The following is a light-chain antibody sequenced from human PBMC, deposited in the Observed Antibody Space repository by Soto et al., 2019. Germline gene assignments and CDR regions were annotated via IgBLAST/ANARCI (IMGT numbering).Light chain of an antibody. CDR3: SSYTGGNPSYV. CDR1: SXDVGGYDY. Sequence: QSALTQPPSGSGTPGQSFTISCTGTSXDVGGYDYVSWYQQHPRKGPKLMIYEVTIRPSGVSDRFSGSKSGNTASLTVSGLQAEDEADYYCSSYTGGNPSYVFGTGTKVTVL. V-gene: IGLV2-8*01. J-gene: IGLJ1*01. CDR2: EVT.